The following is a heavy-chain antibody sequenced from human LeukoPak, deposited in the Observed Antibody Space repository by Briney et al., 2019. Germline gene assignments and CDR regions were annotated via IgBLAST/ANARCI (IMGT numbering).Heavy chain of an antibody. Sequence: SETLSLTCTVSGGSISSYYWSWIRQPAGEGLEWIGRIYSSGSTNYNPSLNSRVTMSVDTPKNQFSLKLSSLTAADTAVYYSARTSPKNGAFDIWGQGTMVTVSS. CDR1: GGSISSYY. V-gene: IGHV4-4*07. J-gene: IGHJ3*02. D-gene: IGHD2-8*01. CDR2: IYSSGST. CDR3: ARTSPKNGAFDI.